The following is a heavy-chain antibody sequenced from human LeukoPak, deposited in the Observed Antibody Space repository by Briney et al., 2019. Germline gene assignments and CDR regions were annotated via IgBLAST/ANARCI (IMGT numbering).Heavy chain of an antibody. CDR1: GGSISSYY. V-gene: IGHV4-4*07. D-gene: IGHD5-24*01. Sequence: PSETLSLTCTVSGGSISSYYWSWIRQPAGKGLEWIGRIYTSGSTNYNPSLKSRVTMSVDTSKNQFSLKLSSVTAADTAVYYCARVRRDGYNFAFDIWGQGTMVTVSS. CDR2: IYTSGST. J-gene: IGHJ3*02. CDR3: ARVRRDGYNFAFDI.